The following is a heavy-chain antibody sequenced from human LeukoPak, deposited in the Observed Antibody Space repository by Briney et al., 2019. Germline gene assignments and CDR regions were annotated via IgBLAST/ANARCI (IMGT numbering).Heavy chain of an antibody. V-gene: IGHV4-34*01. J-gene: IGHJ4*02. CDR3: ARVTRAGRTIDY. CDR2: INHSGST. D-gene: IGHD6-19*01. Sequence: SETLSLTCAVYGGSFSGYYWSWIRQPPGKGLEWIGEINHSGSTNNNPSLKSRVTISVDTSKNQFSLKLSSVTAADTAVYYCARVTRAGRTIDYWGQGTLVTVSS. CDR1: GGSFSGYY.